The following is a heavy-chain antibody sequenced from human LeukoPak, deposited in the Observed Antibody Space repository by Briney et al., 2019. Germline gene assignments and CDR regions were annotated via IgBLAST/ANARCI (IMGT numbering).Heavy chain of an antibody. Sequence: GGSLRLSCVGSGFTFRSHAMSWVRQAPEKGLEFVSGIYENGGTTYYADSVEGRFSISRDNSKNTLYLQMDSLRGEDTAVYYCAKDFRIGYSAHFDYWGQGALVTVSS. CDR2: IYENGGTT. CDR3: AKDFRIGYSAHFDY. V-gene: IGHV3-23*01. J-gene: IGHJ4*02. D-gene: IGHD2-21*01. CDR1: GFTFRSHA.